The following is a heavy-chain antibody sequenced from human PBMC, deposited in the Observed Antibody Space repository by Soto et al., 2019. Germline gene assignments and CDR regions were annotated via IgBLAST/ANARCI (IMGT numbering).Heavy chain of an antibody. D-gene: IGHD1-26*01. Sequence: EVQLVESGGGLVQPGGSLRLSCAGSALTVSSKYISWVRQAPGKGLEWVSALYDGGTTYYADSVKGRFTISRDNSKNTLYLQIDSLRAEDTAVYYCARQVGTYSIYDYWGQGTLVTVSS. CDR3: ARQVGTYSIYDY. V-gene: IGHV3-66*04. CDR2: LYDGGTT. J-gene: IGHJ4*02. CDR1: ALTVSSKY.